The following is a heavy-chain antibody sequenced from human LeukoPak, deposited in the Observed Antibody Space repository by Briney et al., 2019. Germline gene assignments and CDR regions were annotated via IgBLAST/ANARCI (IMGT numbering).Heavy chain of an antibody. CDR3: ANTILTGAL. Sequence: GGSLRLSGAVSGFTWSSYSMNWVRQAPGKGLEWVSSISSSSSHIYYADSVKGRFTISRDNAKNSLYLQMNSLRAEDTAVYYCANTILTGALWGQGTLVTVSS. CDR1: GFTWSSYS. D-gene: IGHD2-2*02. J-gene: IGHJ4*02. V-gene: IGHV3-21*01. CDR2: ISSSSSHI.